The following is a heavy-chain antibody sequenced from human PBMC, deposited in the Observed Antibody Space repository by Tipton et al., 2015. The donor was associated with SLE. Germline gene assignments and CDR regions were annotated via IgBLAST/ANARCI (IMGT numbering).Heavy chain of an antibody. J-gene: IGHJ6*03. V-gene: IGHV4-34*01. Sequence: TLSLTCAVYGGSFSGYYWNWIRQPPGKGLEWIGEINHSGSTTYNPSLKSRVTISVDTSKNQFSLKLSSVTAADTAVYYCARAPGLERSYYYYYYMDVWAKGTTVTVSS. CDR1: GGSFSGYY. CDR3: ARAPGLERSYYYYYYMDV. CDR2: INHSGST. D-gene: IGHD1-1*01.